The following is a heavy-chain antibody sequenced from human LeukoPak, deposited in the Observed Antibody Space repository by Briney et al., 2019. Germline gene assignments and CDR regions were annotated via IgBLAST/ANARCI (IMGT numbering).Heavy chain of an antibody. V-gene: IGHV4-34*01. CDR3: ARGRRFGGSFDI. CDR1: GGSLSGYY. Sequence: SETLSLTCAVYGGSLSGYYWTWIRQPPGKGLEWIGEINHSRSTNYNPSLQRRVTISVEQSKNQFSLKLSLVTAADAAVYYWARGRRFGGSFDIWGQGTMVTVSS. D-gene: IGHD2-15*01. CDR2: INHSRST. J-gene: IGHJ3*02.